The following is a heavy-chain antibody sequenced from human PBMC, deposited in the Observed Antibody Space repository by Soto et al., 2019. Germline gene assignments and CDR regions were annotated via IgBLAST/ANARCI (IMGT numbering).Heavy chain of an antibody. J-gene: IGHJ6*02. Sequence: GGSLRLSCAGSGFTLSSYAMTWVRQAPGKGLEWVSTLSDSGGHTYYADSVKGRFTISRDNPKNTLYLQMNSLRAEDTAVYYCAKDSQSVSVSAARVYGMDVWGQGTTVTVSS. CDR3: AKDSQSVSVSAARVYGMDV. CDR2: LSDSGGHT. D-gene: IGHD2-2*01. V-gene: IGHV3-23*01. CDR1: GFTLSSYA.